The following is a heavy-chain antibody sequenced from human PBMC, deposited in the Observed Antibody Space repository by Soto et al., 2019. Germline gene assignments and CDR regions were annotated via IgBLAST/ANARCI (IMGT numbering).Heavy chain of an antibody. Sequence: QVQLVESGGGVVQPGRSLRLSCAASGFTFSSYGMHWVRQAPGKGLEWVAVIWYDGSNKYYADSVKGRFTISRDNSKNTLYLQMNSLRAEDTAVYYCARDRAWGPFLTGPTHDAFDIWGQGTMVTVSS. V-gene: IGHV3-33*01. CDR2: IWYDGSNK. D-gene: IGHD3-9*01. J-gene: IGHJ3*02. CDR1: GFTFSSYG. CDR3: ARDRAWGPFLTGPTHDAFDI.